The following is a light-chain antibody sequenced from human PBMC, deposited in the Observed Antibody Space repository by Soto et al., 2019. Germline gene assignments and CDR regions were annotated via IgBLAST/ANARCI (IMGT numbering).Light chain of an antibody. CDR2: DVS. CDR1: SSDVGGYND. V-gene: IGLV2-14*01. CDR3: QSYHSILSGSRV. Sequence: QSVLAQPASVSGSPGQSITISCTGTSSDVGGYNDVSWYQQHPGTAPKLMISDVSNRPSGVSNRFSGSKSGTTASLAITGLQAEDEADYYCQSYHSILSGSRVFGTGTKVTVL. J-gene: IGLJ1*01.